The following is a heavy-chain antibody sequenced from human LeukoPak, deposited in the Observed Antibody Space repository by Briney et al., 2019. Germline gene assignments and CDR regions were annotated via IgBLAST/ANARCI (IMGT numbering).Heavy chain of an antibody. CDR3: ASSGYSSGWYLDV. D-gene: IGHD6-19*01. J-gene: IGHJ6*02. CDR2: FDPEDGET. Sequence: ASVKVSCKVSGYTLTELSMHWVRQAPGKGLEWMGGFDPEDGETIYAQKFQGRVTMTRNTSISTAYMELSSLRSEDTAVYYCASSGYSSGWYLDVWGQGTTVTVSS. V-gene: IGHV1-24*01. CDR1: GYTLTELS.